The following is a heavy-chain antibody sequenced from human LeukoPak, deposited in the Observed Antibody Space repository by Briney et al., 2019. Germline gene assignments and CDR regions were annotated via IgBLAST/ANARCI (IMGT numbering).Heavy chain of an antibody. Sequence: GSLRLSCAASGFTFSSYSMNWARQAPGKGLEWVSSISSSSSYIYYADSVKGRFTISRDNAKNSLYLQMNSLRAEDTAVYYCARVGQAGGYDFGSFDYWGQGTLVTVSS. CDR2: ISSSSSYI. J-gene: IGHJ4*02. CDR3: ARVGQAGGYDFGSFDY. V-gene: IGHV3-21*01. CDR1: GFTFSSYS. D-gene: IGHD5-12*01.